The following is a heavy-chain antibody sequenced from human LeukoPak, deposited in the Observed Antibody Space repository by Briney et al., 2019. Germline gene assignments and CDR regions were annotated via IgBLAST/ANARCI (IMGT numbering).Heavy chain of an antibody. V-gene: IGHV1-46*01. D-gene: IGHD3-3*01. CDR3: ARGNVQNGYDFWSGYPPPNWFDP. CDR1: GYTFTNYY. Sequence: ASVKVSCKASGYTFTNYYMHWVRQAPGQGLEWMGVFNPSGGSTSYAQKFQGRVTMTRDTSISTAYMELSRLRSDDTAVYYCARGNVQNGYDFWSGYPPPNWFDPWGQGTLVTVSS. CDR2: FNPSGGST. J-gene: IGHJ5*02.